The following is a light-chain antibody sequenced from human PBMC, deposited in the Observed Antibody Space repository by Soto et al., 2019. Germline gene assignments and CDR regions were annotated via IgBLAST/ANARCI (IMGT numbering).Light chain of an antibody. CDR1: QRVSSY. CDR2: DAS. CDR3: HQRSNWPPVT. V-gene: IGKV3-11*01. Sequence: IVLTQSPSTLSLSPGERATLSCRASQRVSSYLAWYQQKPGQAPRLLIYDASNRATGIPARFSGSGSGTDFTLTISRLEPEDFAVYYCHQRSNWPPVTFGQGKRREIK. J-gene: IGKJ5*01.